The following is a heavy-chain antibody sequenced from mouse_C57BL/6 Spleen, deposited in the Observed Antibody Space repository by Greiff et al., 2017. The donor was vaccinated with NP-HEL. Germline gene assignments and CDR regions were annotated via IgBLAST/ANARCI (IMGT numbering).Heavy chain of an antibody. V-gene: IGHV2-2*01. D-gene: IGHD2-1*01. J-gene: IGHJ4*01. Sequence: VMLVESGPGLVQPSQSLSITCTVSGFSLTSYGVHWVRQSPGKGLEWLGVIWSGGSTDYNAAFISRLSISKDNSKSQVFFKMNSLQADDTAIYYCASYYGNYPHYAMDYWGQGTSVTVSS. CDR2: IWSGGST. CDR1: GFSLTSYG. CDR3: ASYYGNYPHYAMDY.